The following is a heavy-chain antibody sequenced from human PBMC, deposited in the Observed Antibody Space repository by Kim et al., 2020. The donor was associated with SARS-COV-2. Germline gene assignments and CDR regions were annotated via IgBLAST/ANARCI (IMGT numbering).Heavy chain of an antibody. CDR3: ARDYFGSIDY. CDR1: GLTLRNSW. V-gene: IGHV3-74*01. J-gene: IGHJ4*02. Sequence: GGSLRLSCAASGLTLRNSWIHWVRQGPGKGLEWVSRIDGDAGITNYADSVQGRFTISRDNAKNTLYLQMNSLRAEDTAVYYCARDYFGSIDYWGQGTLVT. D-gene: IGHD3-10*01. CDR2: IDGDAGIT.